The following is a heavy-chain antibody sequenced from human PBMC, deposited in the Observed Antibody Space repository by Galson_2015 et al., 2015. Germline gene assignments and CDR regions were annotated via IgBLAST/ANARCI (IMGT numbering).Heavy chain of an antibody. CDR1: GFTFDDYA. D-gene: IGHD3-10*01. CDR3: AKARYYYGSGSSHDFDY. CDR2: ISWNSGSI. V-gene: IGHV3-9*01. Sequence: SLRLSCAASGFTFDDYAMHWVRQAPGKGLEWVSGISWNSGSIGYADSVKGRFTISRDNAKNSLYLQMNSLRAEDTALYYCAKARYYYGSGSSHDFDYWGQGTLVTVSS. J-gene: IGHJ4*02.